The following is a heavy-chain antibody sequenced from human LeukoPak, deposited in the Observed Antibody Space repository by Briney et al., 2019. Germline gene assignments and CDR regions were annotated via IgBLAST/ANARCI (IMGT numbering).Heavy chain of an antibody. V-gene: IGHV3-7*01. CDR1: GFTFSSYW. CDR2: IKQDGSEK. J-gene: IGHJ6*03. D-gene: IGHD6-6*01. CDR3: ARGPLGQLVRYYYYMDV. Sequence: QPGGSLRPSCAASGFTFSSYWMSWVRQAPGKGLEWVANIKQDGSEKYYVDSVKGRFTISGDNAKNSLYLQMNSLRAEDTAVYYCARGPLGQLVRYYYYMDVWGKGTTVTVSS.